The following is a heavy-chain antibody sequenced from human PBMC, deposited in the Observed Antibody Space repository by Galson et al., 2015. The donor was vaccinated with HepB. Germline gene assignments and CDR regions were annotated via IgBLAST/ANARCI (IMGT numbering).Heavy chain of an antibody. J-gene: IGHJ3*02. CDR2: SNSDGSGT. CDR1: GFTFSSYW. D-gene: IGHD3-9*01. V-gene: IGHV3-74*01. CDR3: AKEGSDFDWLLPFDI. Sequence: SLRLSCAASGFTFSSYWMHWVRQAPGKGLVWVSRSNSDGSGTSYADSVKGRFTISRDNSKNTLYLQMNSLRAEDTAVYYCAKEGSDFDWLLPFDIWGHGTMDTVSS.